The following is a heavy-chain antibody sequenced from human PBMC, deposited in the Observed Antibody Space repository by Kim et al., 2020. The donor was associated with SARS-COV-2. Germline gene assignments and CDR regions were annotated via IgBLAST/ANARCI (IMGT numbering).Heavy chain of an antibody. CDR2: ISYDGSNK. V-gene: IGHV3-30*04. J-gene: IGHJ6*02. CDR1: GFTFSSYA. D-gene: IGHD6-13*01. CDR3: AREGGDSSSCSHYYYYGMDV. Sequence: GGSLRLSCAASGFTFSSYAMHWVRQAPGKGLEWVAVISYDGSNKYYADSVKGRFTISRDNSKNTLYLQMNSLRAEDTAVYYCAREGGDSSSCSHYYYYGMDVWGQGTTVTVSS.